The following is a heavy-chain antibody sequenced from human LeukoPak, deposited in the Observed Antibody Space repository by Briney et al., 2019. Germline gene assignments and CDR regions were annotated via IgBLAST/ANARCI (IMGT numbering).Heavy chain of an antibody. J-gene: IGHJ5*02. CDR2: IRYDGSNK. Sequence: GGSLRLSCAASGFTFSSYGMHWVRQAPGKGLEWVAFIRYDGSNKYYADSVKGRLTISRDNSKKTMYVQMNRLGAEDTAVYYRAKNEAYYASLNWFYPRRQPTQVTLPS. CDR3: AKNEAYYASLNWFYP. V-gene: IGHV3-30*02. D-gene: IGHD3-3*01. CDR1: GFTFSSYG.